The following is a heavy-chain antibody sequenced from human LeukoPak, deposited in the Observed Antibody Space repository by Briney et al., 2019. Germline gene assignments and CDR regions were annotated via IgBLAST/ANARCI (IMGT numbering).Heavy chain of an antibody. Sequence: GGSLRLSCAASGFTFSSYAMHWVRQAPGKGLEWVAVISYDGSNKYHADSVKGRFTISRDNSKNTLYLQMNSLRAEDTAVYYCARTIAAAGTMALGAFDIWGQGTMVTVSS. D-gene: IGHD6-13*01. J-gene: IGHJ3*02. V-gene: IGHV3-30*01. CDR3: ARTIAAAGTMALGAFDI. CDR2: ISYDGSNK. CDR1: GFTFSSYA.